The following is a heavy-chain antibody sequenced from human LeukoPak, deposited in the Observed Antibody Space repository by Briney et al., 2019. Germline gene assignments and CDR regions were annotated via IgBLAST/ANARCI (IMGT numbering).Heavy chain of an antibody. CDR3: ARRSRNGLDAFDI. Sequence: EASVKVSCKASAYTFTGYYLHWVRQAPGQGPEWVGWIDPNNGDTEYAQEFQGRVTMTRVRSISTAYMELSRLTSDDTAVYYCARRSRNGLDAFDIWGQGTMVTVS. V-gene: IGHV1-2*02. CDR1: AYTFTGYY. D-gene: IGHD2-8*01. J-gene: IGHJ3*02. CDR2: IDPNNGDT.